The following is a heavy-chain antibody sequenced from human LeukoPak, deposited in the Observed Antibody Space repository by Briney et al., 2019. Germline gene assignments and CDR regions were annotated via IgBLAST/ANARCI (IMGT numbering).Heavy chain of an antibody. CDR3: ATLPVSGYDYLHYHGMDV. D-gene: IGHD5-12*01. J-gene: IGHJ6*02. V-gene: IGHV1-2*02. CDR2: INPNSGGT. CDR1: GYTFTGYY. Sequence: ASVKVSCKASGYTFTGYYMHWVRQAPGQGLEWMGWINPNSGGTNHAQKFQGRVTMTRDTSISTAYMELSRLRSDDTAVYYCATLPVSGYDYLHYHGMDVWGQGTTVTVSS.